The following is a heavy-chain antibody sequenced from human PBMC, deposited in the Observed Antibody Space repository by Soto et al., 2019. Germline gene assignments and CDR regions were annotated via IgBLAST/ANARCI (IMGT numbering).Heavy chain of an antibody. CDR2: MDYSGDT. CDR3: ERRPPLYASESSRFDI. CDR1: VDSISSRGNY. Sequence: AETLSVTCSFSVDSISSRGNYWGGIRRPPGKGLEWIGTMDYSGDTSYNPSLRSRVTISADTSKNQFSLRLSSVSVADTAVYYCERRPPLYASESSRFDIWGKGDLVTVS. V-gene: IGHV4-39*01. J-gene: IGHJ4*02. D-gene: IGHD3-10*01.